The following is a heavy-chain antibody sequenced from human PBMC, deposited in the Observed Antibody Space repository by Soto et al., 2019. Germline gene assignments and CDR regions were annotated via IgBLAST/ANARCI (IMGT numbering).Heavy chain of an antibody. Sequence: GGSLRLSCAASGFTFSSYGMHWVRQAPGKGLEWVAVIWYDGSNKYYADSVKGRFTISRDNSKNTLYLQMNSLRAEDTAVYYCARGYSSYYYYYYMDVWGKGTTVTVSS. CDR2: IWYDGSNK. CDR1: GFTFSSYG. J-gene: IGHJ6*03. V-gene: IGHV3-33*01. CDR3: ARGYSSYYYYYYMDV. D-gene: IGHD4-4*01.